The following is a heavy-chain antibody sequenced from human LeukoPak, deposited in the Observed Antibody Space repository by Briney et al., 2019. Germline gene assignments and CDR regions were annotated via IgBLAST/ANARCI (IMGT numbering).Heavy chain of an antibody. Sequence: PLETLSLTCAVSGYSISSGYYWGWIRQAPGKGLEWIGSIYHSGSTYYNPSLKTRVNISVDTSKNQFSLKLRSVTAADTAVYYCARLIRDFWSGNHGNMDVWGKGTTVTVSS. D-gene: IGHD3-3*01. J-gene: IGHJ6*03. V-gene: IGHV4-38-2*01. CDR1: GYSISSGYY. CDR3: ARLIRDFWSGNHGNMDV. CDR2: IYHSGST.